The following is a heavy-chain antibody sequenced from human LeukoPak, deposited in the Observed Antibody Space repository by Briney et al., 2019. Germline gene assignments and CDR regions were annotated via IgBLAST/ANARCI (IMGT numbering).Heavy chain of an antibody. CDR2: ISSSGSTI. CDR3: ARGAPYCSSTSCSFDY. D-gene: IGHD2-2*01. V-gene: IGHV3-48*03. Sequence: PGGSLRLSCAASGFTFSSYEMNWVRQAPGKGLEWVSYISSSGSTIYYADSVKGRFTISRDNAKNSLYLQMNSLRAEDTAVYYCARGAPYCSSTSCSFDYWGQGTLVTVSS. CDR1: GFTFSSYE. J-gene: IGHJ4*02.